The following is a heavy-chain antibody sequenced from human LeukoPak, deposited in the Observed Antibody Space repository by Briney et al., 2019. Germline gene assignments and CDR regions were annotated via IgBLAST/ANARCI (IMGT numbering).Heavy chain of an antibody. CDR3: ARGGCTNGVCYTEGYYYYMDV. V-gene: IGHV3-30*03. CDR2: ISNDGSNK. CDR1: GFTFSSYG. J-gene: IGHJ6*03. Sequence: GGSLRLSCAASGFTFSSYGMHWVRQAPGKGLEWVTVISNDGSNKYYADSVKGRFTISRDNAKNSLYLQMNSLRAEDTAVYYCARGGCTNGVCYTEGYYYYMDVWGKGITVTVSS. D-gene: IGHD2-8*01.